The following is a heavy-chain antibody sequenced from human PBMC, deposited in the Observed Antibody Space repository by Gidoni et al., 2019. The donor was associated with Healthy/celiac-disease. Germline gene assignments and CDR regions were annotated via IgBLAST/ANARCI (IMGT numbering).Heavy chain of an antibody. Sequence: EVQLLEPGGGLVQPGGSMRLSCAASGFTLSSYAMSWVRQAPGKGLEWVSDISGSGGSTYYADSVKGRFTISRDNSKNTLYLQMNSLRAEDTAVYYCAKVNSNSFDRAIDYWGQGTLVTVSS. J-gene: IGHJ4*02. V-gene: IGHV3-23*01. CDR3: AKVNSNSFDRAIDY. D-gene: IGHD4-4*01. CDR2: ISGSGGST. CDR1: GFTLSSYA.